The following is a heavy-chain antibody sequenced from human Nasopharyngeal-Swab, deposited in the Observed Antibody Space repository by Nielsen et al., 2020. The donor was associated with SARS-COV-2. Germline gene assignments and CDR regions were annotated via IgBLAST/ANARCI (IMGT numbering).Heavy chain of an antibody. V-gene: IGHV1-69*13. CDR1: GYIFNSYG. J-gene: IGHJ4*02. D-gene: IGHD6-6*01. CDR2: IIPMFGTT. Sequence: SVKVSCKASGYIFNSYGISWVRQAPGQGLEWMGGIIPMFGTTNYAQKFQGRVTITADESTSTAYMELSSLRSEDTAVYYCARDKSAALTPRSQYCFDYWGQGTLVTVSS. CDR3: ARDKSAALTPRSQYCFDY.